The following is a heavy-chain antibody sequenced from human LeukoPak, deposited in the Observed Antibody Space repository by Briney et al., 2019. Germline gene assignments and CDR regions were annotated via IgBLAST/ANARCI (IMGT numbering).Heavy chain of an antibody. J-gene: IGHJ4*02. V-gene: IGHV4-30-4*01. CDR2: SGNT. D-gene: IGHD2-21*01. Sequence: SSETLSLTCTVSGASVSSGAYHWSWIRQAPGKGLEWIGYSGNTNYSPSLNSRVTISVDTSKNQFSLRLTSVTAADTAVYFCATYYGDRGGSGHWGQGTLVTVSS. CDR1: GASVSSGAYH. CDR3: ATYYGDRGGSGH.